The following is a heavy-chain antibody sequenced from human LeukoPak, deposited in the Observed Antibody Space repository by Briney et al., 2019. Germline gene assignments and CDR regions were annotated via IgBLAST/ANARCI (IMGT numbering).Heavy chain of an antibody. CDR2: ITPNSGGT. V-gene: IGHV1-2*02. Sequence: GASVKVSCKASGYTFTTYNIHWVRQAPGQGLEWMGWITPNSGGTNYAQKFQGRVTMTRDTSISTAYMELSRLTSDDTAAYSCARGRGGGYFDFWGQETLVTVSS. J-gene: IGHJ4*02. CDR3: ARGRGGGYFDF. CDR1: GYTFTTYN. D-gene: IGHD2-15*01.